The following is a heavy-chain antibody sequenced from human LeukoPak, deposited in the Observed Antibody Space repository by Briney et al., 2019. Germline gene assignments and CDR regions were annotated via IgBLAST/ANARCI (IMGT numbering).Heavy chain of an antibody. V-gene: IGHV3-11*04. CDR2: ISSSGSTI. J-gene: IGHJ4*02. D-gene: IGHD2-21*02. CDR3: ARDIVVVTATPYY. Sequence: KAGGSLRLSCAASGFTFSDYYMSWLRQAPGKGLEWVSYISSSGSTIYYADSVKGRFTISRDNAKNSLYLQMNSLRAEDTAVYYCARDIVVVTATPYYWRQGALVTVSS. CDR1: GFTFSDYY.